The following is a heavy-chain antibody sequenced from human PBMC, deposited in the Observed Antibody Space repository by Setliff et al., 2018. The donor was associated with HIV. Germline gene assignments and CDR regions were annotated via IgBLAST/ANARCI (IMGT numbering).Heavy chain of an antibody. CDR1: RGSISRYY. CDR2: IYYTGTT. D-gene: IGHD5-18*01. CDR3: ARSVDTTLVPAYYFDY. Sequence: SETLSLTCTVSRGSISRYYWSWIRQPPGKGLEWIGYIYYTGTTKYNPSLKSRVTISIDTSKNQFSLKLSSVTAADTAVYYCARSVDTTLVPAYYFDYWGQGTLVTVSS. J-gene: IGHJ4*02. V-gene: IGHV4-59*01.